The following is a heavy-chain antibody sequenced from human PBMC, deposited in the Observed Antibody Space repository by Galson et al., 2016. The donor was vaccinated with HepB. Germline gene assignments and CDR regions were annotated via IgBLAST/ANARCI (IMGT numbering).Heavy chain of an antibody. V-gene: IGHV3-21*01. CDR1: GFTFSGYS. CDR3: ARDGWELPFDY. CDR2: ISSSSNYI. Sequence: SLRLSCAASGFTFSGYSMNWVRQAPGKGLEWVSSISSSSNYIYYIDSVKGRFTISRDNAKNSLYLQMNSLRVEDTAVYYCARDGWELPFDYWGQGTLVTVSS. D-gene: IGHD1-26*01. J-gene: IGHJ4*02.